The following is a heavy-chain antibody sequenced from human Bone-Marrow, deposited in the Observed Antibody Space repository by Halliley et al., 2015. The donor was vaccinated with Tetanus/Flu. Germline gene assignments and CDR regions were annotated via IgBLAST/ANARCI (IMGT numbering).Heavy chain of an antibody. CDR2: IYFSGTT. J-gene: IGHJ6*02. CDR3: ARVGDSGFGAHSYGLDV. CDR1: GDSIDSAKW. D-gene: IGHD3-16*01. V-gene: IGHV4-4*02. Sequence: SLRLSCTVLGDSIDSAKWWHWVRQSPRKGLEWIGEIYFSGTTNYNPSPKTRASISFDKSKNQFSLNLTSVTAADTALYYCARVGDSGFGAHSYGLDVWGQGTPVTVTS.